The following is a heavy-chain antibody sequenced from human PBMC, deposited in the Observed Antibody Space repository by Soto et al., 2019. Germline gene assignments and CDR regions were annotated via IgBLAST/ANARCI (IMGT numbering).Heavy chain of an antibody. CDR3: ARSIITGTTRGAYYYGMDV. J-gene: IGHJ6*02. D-gene: IGHD1-7*01. CDR2: IITIFGTA. V-gene: IGHV1-69*13. CDR1: FVTFSISA. Sequence: SVKGSFKASFVTFSISAISWGRQAPGQRLEWMGGIITIFGTAKYAQKFQGRVTITADESTSTAYMELSSLRSEDTAVYYCARSIITGTTRGAYYYGMDVWGQGTTVTVSS.